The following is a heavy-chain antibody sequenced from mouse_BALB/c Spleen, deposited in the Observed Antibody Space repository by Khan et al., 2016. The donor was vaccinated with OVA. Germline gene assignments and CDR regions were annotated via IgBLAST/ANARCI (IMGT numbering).Heavy chain of an antibody. CDR1: GFNIKDTY. CDR2: IAPANGDT. V-gene: IGHV14-3*02. CDR3: ANPANDPRCFDV. Sequence: VQLKQSGAELVKPGASVRLSCTASGFNIKDTYIHWVKQRPEQGLEWIGRIAPANGDTKYDPKFQDKATITSDTSSNTSYLQLRSLTSEETAVYYCANPANDPRCFDVWGDGTTVTVSA. J-gene: IGHJ1*01.